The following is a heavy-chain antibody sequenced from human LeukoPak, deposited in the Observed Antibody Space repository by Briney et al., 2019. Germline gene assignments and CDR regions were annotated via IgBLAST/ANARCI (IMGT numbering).Heavy chain of an antibody. CDR2: IKQDGSEK. CDR3: ARETGYCSSTSCRGWNYGWSDY. J-gene: IGHJ4*02. V-gene: IGHV3-7*01. CDR1: GFTFSSYW. Sequence: GGSLRLSCAASGFTFSSYWMSWVRQAPGKGLEWVANIKQDGSEKYYVDSVKGRFTISRDNAKNSLYLQMNSLRAEDTAVYYCARETGYCSSTSCRGWNYGWSDYWGQGTLVTVSS. D-gene: IGHD2-2*01.